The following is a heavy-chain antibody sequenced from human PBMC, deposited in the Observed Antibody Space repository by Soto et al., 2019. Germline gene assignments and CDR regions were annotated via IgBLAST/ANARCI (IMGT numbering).Heavy chain of an antibody. D-gene: IGHD3-3*01. V-gene: IGHV4-34*01. J-gene: IGHJ4*02. CDR1: GGSFSGYY. CDR3: ARGPPSYFWSGYYNY. CDR2: INHSGST. Sequence: QVQLQQWGAGLLKPSETLSLTCAVYGGSFSGYYWSWIRQPPGKGLEWIGEINHSGSTNYNPSLRSRVTISVDTSKNQSSLKLSSVPAADTAVYYCARGPPSYFWSGYYNYWGQGTLVTVSS.